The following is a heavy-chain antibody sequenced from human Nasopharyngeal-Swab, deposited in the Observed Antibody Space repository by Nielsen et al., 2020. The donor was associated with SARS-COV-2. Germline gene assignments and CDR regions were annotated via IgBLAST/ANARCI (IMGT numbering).Heavy chain of an antibody. V-gene: IGHV3-48*02. J-gene: IGHJ4*02. CDR1: GFTFSNYN. CDR3: AREGSFVAPDTFDR. D-gene: IGHD5-12*01. CDR2: ISKSSSTV. Sequence: GESLKLSCAASGFTFSNYNMHWVRQAPGKGLEWISYISKSSSTVYYADSVKGRITISRDNAKSSLYLQMNRLTNEDTAVYYCAREGSFVAPDTFDRWGQGTLVTVAS.